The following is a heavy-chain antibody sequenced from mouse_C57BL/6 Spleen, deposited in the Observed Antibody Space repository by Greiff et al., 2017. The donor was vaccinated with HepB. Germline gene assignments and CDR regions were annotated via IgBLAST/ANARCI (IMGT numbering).Heavy chain of an antibody. Sequence: EVQLQQSGPELVKPGASVKISCKASGYTFTDYYMNWVKQSHGKSLEWIGDINPNNGGTSYNQKFKGKATLTVDKSSSTAYMELRSLTSEDSAVYYCARWPYGSSSWFAYWGQGTLVTVSA. CDR1: GYTFTDYY. D-gene: IGHD1-1*01. CDR2: INPNNGGT. J-gene: IGHJ3*01. CDR3: ARWPYGSSSWFAY. V-gene: IGHV1-26*01.